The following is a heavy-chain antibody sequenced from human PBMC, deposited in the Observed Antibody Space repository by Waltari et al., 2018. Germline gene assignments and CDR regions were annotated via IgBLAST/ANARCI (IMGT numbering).Heavy chain of an antibody. CDR3: SRVSASGDGMDV. D-gene: IGHD3-16*01. CDR2: IRSKTYGGTA. Sequence: VESGGGLVQPGRSLRLSCTTSGFTFGDHALSWFRQAPEKGLEWVGFIRSKTYGGTADYAASVRGRFTVSRDDSKSIAYLEMYSLKTEDTAVYYCSRVSASGDGMDVWGQGTTVTVSS. CDR1: GFTFGDHA. J-gene: IGHJ6*02. V-gene: IGHV3-49*03.